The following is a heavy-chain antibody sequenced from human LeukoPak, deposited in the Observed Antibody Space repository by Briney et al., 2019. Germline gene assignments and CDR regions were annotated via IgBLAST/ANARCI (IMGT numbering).Heavy chain of an antibody. J-gene: IGHJ4*02. Sequence: GGSLRLSCAASGFTLCRYAMNRVRQAPGKGVEWFLGNISGSGSTYYAASVKGRVTVSRDKSKNTLFLKMTSVRAEDTAVYYCANARLQDTYSPPGFWGQGTLVTVSS. CDR3: ANARLQDTYSPPGF. CDR2: NISGSGST. CDR1: GFTLCRYA. V-gene: IGHV3-23*01. D-gene: IGHD2-15*01.